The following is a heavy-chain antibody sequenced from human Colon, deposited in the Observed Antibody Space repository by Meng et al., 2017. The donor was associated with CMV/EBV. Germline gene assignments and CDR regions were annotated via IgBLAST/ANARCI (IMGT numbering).Heavy chain of an antibody. CDR3: VRESWYFDF. CDR2: IYTQDGGT. Sequence: HVMLVQSGTQVKQPESSVTVSCKTSGYTFTANHVHRMGQAHGQGVVWMGWIYTQDGGTYFAQKFQDRVTMTRYTSITTANIELSGLTFDDTAIYYCVRESWYFDFWGEGTLVTVSS. D-gene: IGHD6-13*01. V-gene: IGHV1-2*02. CDR1: GYTFTANH. J-gene: IGHJ4*02.